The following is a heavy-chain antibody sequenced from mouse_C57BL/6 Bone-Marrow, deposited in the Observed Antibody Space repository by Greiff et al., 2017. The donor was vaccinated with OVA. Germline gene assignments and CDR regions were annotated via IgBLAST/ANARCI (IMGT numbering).Heavy chain of an antibody. V-gene: IGHV8-12*01. D-gene: IGHD1-1*01. CDR1: GFSLSTSGMG. CDR2: IYWDDDK. CDR3: ARIHMYYYGSFFSDY. Sequence: QVTLKVSGPGILQSSQTLSLTCSFSGFSLSTSGMGVSWIRQPSGKGLEWLAHIYWDDDKRYNPSLKSRLTISKDTSRNQLFLKITSVDTADTATYYCARIHMYYYGSFFSDYWGQGTTLTVSS. J-gene: IGHJ2*01.